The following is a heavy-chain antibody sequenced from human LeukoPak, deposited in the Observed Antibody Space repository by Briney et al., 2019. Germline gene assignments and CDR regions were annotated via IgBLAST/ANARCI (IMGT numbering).Heavy chain of an antibody. CDR2: IKGDGSST. D-gene: IGHD4-23*01. V-gene: IGHV3-74*01. Sequence: GGSLRLSCAASGFTFSSYWMHWVRHTPGKGLVWVSRIKGDGSSTSYADSVKGRFTISRDNAKNTLYLQMNSLRAEDTAVYYCAGRWIKNFDYRGQGTLVTVSS. CDR3: AGRWIKNFDY. J-gene: IGHJ4*02. CDR1: GFTFSSYW.